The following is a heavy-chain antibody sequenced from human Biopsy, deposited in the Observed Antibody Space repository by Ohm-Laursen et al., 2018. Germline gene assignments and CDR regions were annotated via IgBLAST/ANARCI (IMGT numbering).Heavy chain of an antibody. V-gene: IGHV3-23*01. Sequence: SLRLSCAASGVTLSGYAMNWVRQAPGKGLDWVSGVGGSGDSTYYADSVKGRFSISRDNSNNTLYLQMNSLRVDDTAVYYCAKTRGEARAAANFWGQGTLVTVSS. CDR3: AKTRGEARAAANF. J-gene: IGHJ4*02. CDR2: VGGSGDST. CDR1: GVTLSGYA. D-gene: IGHD6-13*01.